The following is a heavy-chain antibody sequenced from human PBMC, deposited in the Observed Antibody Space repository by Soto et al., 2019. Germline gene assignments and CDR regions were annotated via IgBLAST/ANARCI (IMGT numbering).Heavy chain of an antibody. Sequence: QGQLVQSGAEVKKPGSSVKVSCKASGGNFSRYAISWVLQAPGKGLAWMGGIIPIFGTANYAQKFQGRVTITADESKSTAYMELSSLSSEDKAVYYCARGALGYWSRTSGSVNCMDVWGQGTTFTF. CDR1: GGNFSRYA. D-gene: IGHD2-2*01. CDR3: ARGALGYWSRTSGSVNCMDV. V-gene: IGHV1-69*01. CDR2: IIPIFGTA. J-gene: IGHJ6*02.